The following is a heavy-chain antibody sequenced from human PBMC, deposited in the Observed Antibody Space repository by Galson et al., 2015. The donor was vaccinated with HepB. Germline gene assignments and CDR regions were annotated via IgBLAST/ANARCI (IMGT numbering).Heavy chain of an antibody. J-gene: IGHJ4*02. CDR1: GFTFTSSA. D-gene: IGHD5-12*01. CDR3: AAETHIYSGYDYFDY. V-gene: IGHV1-58*01. CDR2: IVVGSGNT. Sequence: SVKVSCKASGFTFTSSAVQWVRQARGQRLEWIGWIVVGSGNTNYAQKFQGGVTITRDMSTSTAYMELSSLRSEDTAAYYCAAETHIYSGYDYFDYWGQRTLVTVSS.